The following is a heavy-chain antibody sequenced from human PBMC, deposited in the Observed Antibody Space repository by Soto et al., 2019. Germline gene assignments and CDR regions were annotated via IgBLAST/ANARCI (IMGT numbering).Heavy chain of an antibody. CDR3: TTEEVVRRVIPFDP. D-gene: IGHD3-10*01. CDR1: GFTFSNAW. Sequence: PGGSLRLSCAASGFTFSNAWMNWVRQAPGKGLEWVGRIKSKTDGGTTDYAAPVKGRFTISRDDSKNTLYLQMNSLKTEDTAVYYCTTEEVVRRVIPFDPWGQGTLVTVSS. V-gene: IGHV3-15*07. CDR2: IKSKTDGGTT. J-gene: IGHJ5*02.